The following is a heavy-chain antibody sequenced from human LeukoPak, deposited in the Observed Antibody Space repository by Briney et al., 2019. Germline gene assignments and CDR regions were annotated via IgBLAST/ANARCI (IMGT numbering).Heavy chain of an antibody. D-gene: IGHD6-13*01. CDR3: ARDREEYSSSWYVAFDI. CDR1: GGTFISYA. CDR2: IIPIFGTA. J-gene: IGHJ3*02. Sequence: SVKVSCKASGGTFISYAISWVRQAPGQGLEWMGGIIPIFGTANYAQKFQGRVTITADESTSTAYMELSSLRSEDTAVYYCARDREEYSSSWYVAFDIWGQGTMVTVSS. V-gene: IGHV1-69*13.